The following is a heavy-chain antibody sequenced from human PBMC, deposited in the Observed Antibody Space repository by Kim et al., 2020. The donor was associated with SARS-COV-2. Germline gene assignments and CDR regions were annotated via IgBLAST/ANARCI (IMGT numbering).Heavy chain of an antibody. Sequence: FQGRVTISRDTSASTAYMELSSLRSEDTAVYYCARVVVYDSSGYYHFDYWGQGTLVTVSS. D-gene: IGHD3-22*01. CDR3: ARVVVYDSSGYYHFDY. V-gene: IGHV1-3*01. J-gene: IGHJ4*02.